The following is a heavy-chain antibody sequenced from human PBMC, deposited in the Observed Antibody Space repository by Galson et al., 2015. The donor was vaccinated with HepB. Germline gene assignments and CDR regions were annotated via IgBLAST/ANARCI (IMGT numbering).Heavy chain of an antibody. Sequence: SLRLSCATSGFSFSGYGMHWVRQAPGKGLEWVAVIWYDGSNKYYGDSVKGRFTISRDNFKNTLYLQMNSLRAEDTAVYYCARDPLVRYYDFWSGPDYWGQGTPVTVSS. D-gene: IGHD3-3*01. V-gene: IGHV3-33*01. J-gene: IGHJ4*02. CDR2: IWYDGSNK. CDR1: GFSFSGYG. CDR3: ARDPLVRYYDFWSGPDY.